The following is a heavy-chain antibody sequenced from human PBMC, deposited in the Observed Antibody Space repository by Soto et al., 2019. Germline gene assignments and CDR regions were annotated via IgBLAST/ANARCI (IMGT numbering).Heavy chain of an antibody. V-gene: IGHV5-10-1*01. D-gene: IGHD4-17*01. CDR1: GYSFTSYW. CDR2: IDPSDSYT. CDR3: ARRTDYGDYEYYYGMDV. Sequence: GESLKISCKGSGYSFTSYWISWVRQMPGKGLEWMGRIDPSDSYTNYSPSFQGHVTISADKSVSTAYLQWSSLKASDTAMYYCARRTDYGDYEYYYGMDVWGQGTTVTVSS. J-gene: IGHJ6*02.